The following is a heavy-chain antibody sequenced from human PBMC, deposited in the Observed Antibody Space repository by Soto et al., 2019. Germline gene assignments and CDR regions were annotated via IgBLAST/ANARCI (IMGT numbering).Heavy chain of an antibody. V-gene: IGHV1-18*01. CDR1: GYAFTSFG. CDR2: ISAYNGNT. CDR3: ATSTVYHDAFDI. J-gene: IGHJ3*02. Sequence: ASVKVSCKASGYAFTSFGISWVRQAPGKGLEWMGWISAYNGNTNYAQKLQGRVTMTTDTSTDTAYMELSSLRSDDTAVYYCATSTVYHDAFDIWGQGTMVTVSS. D-gene: IGHD4-17*01.